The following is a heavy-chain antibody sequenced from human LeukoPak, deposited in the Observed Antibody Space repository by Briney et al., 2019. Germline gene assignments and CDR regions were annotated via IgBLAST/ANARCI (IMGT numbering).Heavy chain of an antibody. V-gene: IGHV4-59*01. Sequence: SETLSLTCTVSGGSISSYYWSWIRQPPGKGLEWIGYIYYSGSTNYNPSLKSRVSISVDTSKNQFSLKLSSVTAADTTVYYCARAGAGGNSRTYYYYYMDVWGKGTTVTISS. D-gene: IGHD4-23*01. J-gene: IGHJ6*03. CDR2: IYYSGST. CDR1: GGSISSYY. CDR3: ARAGAGGNSRTYYYYYMDV.